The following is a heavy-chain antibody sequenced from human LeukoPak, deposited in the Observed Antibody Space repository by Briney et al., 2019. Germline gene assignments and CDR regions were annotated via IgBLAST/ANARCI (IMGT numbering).Heavy chain of an antibody. Sequence: GGSLRLSCAASGFTFSSYAMHWVRQAPGKGLEWVAVISYDGSNKYYADSVKGRFTISRDNSKNTLYLQMNSLRAEDTAVYYCASQGVFYQGWFDPWGQGTLVTVPS. CDR3: ASQGVFYQGWFDP. CDR1: GFTFSSYA. D-gene: IGHD2-2*01. J-gene: IGHJ5*02. V-gene: IGHV3-30*04. CDR2: ISYDGSNK.